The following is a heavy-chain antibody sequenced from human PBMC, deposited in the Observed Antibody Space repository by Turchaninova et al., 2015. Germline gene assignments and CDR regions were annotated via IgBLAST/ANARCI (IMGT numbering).Heavy chain of an antibody. V-gene: IGHV3-23*01. CDR3: ARIVEVTTSHYHFDY. CDR2: VSGSGANT. J-gene: IGHJ4*02. Sequence: TVSGSGANTYYADPVKGLLTISRDNSKNTLYLQMNSLGAEDTAVYVCARIVEVTTSHYHFDYWGQGTLVTVSS. D-gene: IGHD2-21*02.